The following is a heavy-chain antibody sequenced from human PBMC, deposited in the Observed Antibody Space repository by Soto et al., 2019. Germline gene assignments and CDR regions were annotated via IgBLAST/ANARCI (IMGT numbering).Heavy chain of an antibody. Sequence: QITLKESGPTLVKPTQTLTLTCTFSGFSFSTSGAGVGWIRQPPGKALEWLAVIYWDDSERYSPSLKSRLTVXKXXSTHQVVLTMTNMDPADTGTYFCAHSTYYYDSSGYYRNFDYWGQGILVTVSS. CDR1: GFSFSTSGAG. CDR3: AHSTYYYDSSGYYRNFDY. J-gene: IGHJ4*02. D-gene: IGHD3-22*01. CDR2: IYWDDSE. V-gene: IGHV2-5*02.